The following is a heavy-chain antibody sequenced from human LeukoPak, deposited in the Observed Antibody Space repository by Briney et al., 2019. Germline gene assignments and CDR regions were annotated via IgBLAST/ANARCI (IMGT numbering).Heavy chain of an antibody. CDR2: IWYDGSNK. D-gene: IGHD6-19*01. CDR1: GFTFSSYG. CDR3: AAGFRSGWILQH. J-gene: IGHJ1*01. V-gene: IGHV3-33*01. Sequence: GRSLRLSCAASGFTFSSYGMHWVRQAPGKGLEWVAVIWYDGSNKYYADSVKGRFTISRDNSKNTLYLQMNSLRAEDTAVHYCAAGFRSGWILQHWGQGTLVTVSS.